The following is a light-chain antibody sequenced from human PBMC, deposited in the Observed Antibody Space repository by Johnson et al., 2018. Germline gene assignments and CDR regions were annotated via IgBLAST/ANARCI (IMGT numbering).Light chain of an antibody. J-gene: IGLJ1*01. V-gene: IGLV1-51*02. Sequence: QSVLTQPPSVSAAPGHKVTISCSGSSSNIGNNYVSWYQQLPGTAPKLLIYENNKRPSGIPDRFSGSKSGTSATLGITGLQTGDEAEYYCGTWDSSLSAGNVFGTGTKVTVL. CDR2: ENN. CDR3: GTWDSSLSAGNV. CDR1: SSNIGNNY.